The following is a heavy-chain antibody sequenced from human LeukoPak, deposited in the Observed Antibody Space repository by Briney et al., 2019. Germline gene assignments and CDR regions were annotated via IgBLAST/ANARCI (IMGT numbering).Heavy chain of an antibody. V-gene: IGHV1-24*01. Sequence: ASVKVSCKVSGYTLTELSMHWVRQAPGKGLEWVGGFDPEDGETIYAQKLQGRVTMTTDTSTSTAYMELRSLRSDDTAVYYCAREGYCSGGSCYYFDYWGQGTLVTVSS. D-gene: IGHD2-15*01. CDR2: FDPEDGET. CDR1: GYTLTELS. J-gene: IGHJ4*02. CDR3: AREGYCSGGSCYYFDY.